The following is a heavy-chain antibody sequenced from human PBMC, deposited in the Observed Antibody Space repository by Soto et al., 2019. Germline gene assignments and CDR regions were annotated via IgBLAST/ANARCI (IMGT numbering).Heavy chain of an antibody. Sequence: GGSLRLSCAASGFTFSGSAMHWVRQASGKGLEWVGRIRSKANSYATAYAASVKGRFTISRDDSKYTAYLQMNSLKTEDTAVYYCTTMTGPFDYWGQGTLVTVSS. CDR2: IRSKANSYAT. CDR3: TTMTGPFDY. V-gene: IGHV3-73*01. J-gene: IGHJ4*02. CDR1: GFTFSGSA. D-gene: IGHD3-22*01.